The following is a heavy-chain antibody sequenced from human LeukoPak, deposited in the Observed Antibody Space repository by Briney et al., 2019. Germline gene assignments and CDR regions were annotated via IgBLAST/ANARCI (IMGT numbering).Heavy chain of an antibody. CDR3: ASGDMDRSYYFDY. D-gene: IGHD3-10*01. V-gene: IGHV4-39*01. CDR1: GGSISSSSYY. Sequence: SETLSLTCTVSGGSISSSSYYWGWIRQPPGKGLEWIGSIYYSGSTYYNPSLKSRVAISVDTSKNQFSLKLSSVTAADTAVYYCASGDMDRSYYFDYWGQGTLVTVSS. J-gene: IGHJ4*02. CDR2: IYYSGST.